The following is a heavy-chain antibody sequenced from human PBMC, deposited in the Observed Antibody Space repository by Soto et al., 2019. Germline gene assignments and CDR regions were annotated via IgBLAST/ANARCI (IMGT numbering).Heavy chain of an antibody. CDR3: ASTVKTDAHAFDI. CDR1: GGSISSYY. CDR2: IYYSGST. V-gene: IGHV4-59*08. J-gene: IGHJ3*02. Sequence: SETLSLTCTVSGGSISSYYWSWIRQPPGKGLEWIGYIYYSGSTNYNPSLKSRVTISVDTSKNQFSLKLSSVTAADTAVYYCASTVKTDAHAFDIWGQGTMVTVSS.